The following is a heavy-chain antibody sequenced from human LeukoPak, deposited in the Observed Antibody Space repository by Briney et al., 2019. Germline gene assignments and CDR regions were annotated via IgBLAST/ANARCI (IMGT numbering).Heavy chain of an antibody. CDR1: GGSISSGGYY. D-gene: IGHD6-13*01. J-gene: IGHJ4*02. CDR3: ARSAPLSWPFDY. V-gene: IGHV4-31*03. Sequence: SETLSLTCTVSGGSISSGGYYWSWIRQHPGKGLEWIGYIYYSGGTYYNPSLKSRVTISVDTSKNQFSLKLSSVTAADTAVYYCARSAPLSWPFDYWGQGTLVTVSS. CDR2: IYYSGGT.